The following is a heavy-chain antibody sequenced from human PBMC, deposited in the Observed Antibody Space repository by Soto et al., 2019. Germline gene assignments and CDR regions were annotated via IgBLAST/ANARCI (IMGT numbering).Heavy chain of an antibody. Sequence: GGSLRLSCAASGFTFSNAWMNWVRQAPGKGLEWVGRIKSKTDGRTKDYAEPVKGRFTISRDDSKNTLYLQMNSLKTEDTAVYYCTTDLGGYYSAWTGYWGQGTLVTVSS. CDR3: TTDLGGYYSAWTGY. V-gene: IGHV3-15*07. CDR1: GFTFSNAW. J-gene: IGHJ4*02. D-gene: IGHD3-22*01. CDR2: IKSKTDGRTK.